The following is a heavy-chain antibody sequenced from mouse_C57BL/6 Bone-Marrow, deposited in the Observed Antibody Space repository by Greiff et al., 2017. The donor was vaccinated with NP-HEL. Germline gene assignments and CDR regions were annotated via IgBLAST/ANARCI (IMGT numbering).Heavy chain of an antibody. D-gene: IGHD2-1*01. Sequence: EVQLVESGPELVKPGASVKISCKASGYSFTGYYMNWVKQSPEKSLEWIGEINPSTGGTTYNQKFKAKATLTVDKSSSTAYMQLKSLTSEDSAVYYCASPYGNYVGWYFDVWGTGTTVTVSS. CDR2: INPSTGGT. CDR1: GYSFTGYY. J-gene: IGHJ1*03. V-gene: IGHV1-42*01. CDR3: ASPYGNYVGWYFDV.